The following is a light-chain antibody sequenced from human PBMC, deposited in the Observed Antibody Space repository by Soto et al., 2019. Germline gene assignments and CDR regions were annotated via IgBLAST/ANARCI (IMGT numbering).Light chain of an antibody. V-gene: IGKV1-5*01. CDR2: AAS. CDR1: QTISSW. CDR3: QQLFDSPIT. Sequence: DIQMTQSPSTLSGSVGDRVTITCRASQTISSWLAWYQQKPGKAPKLLIYAASTLESGVPSRFGATVSGTEFSLTITSLQPEDFATYYCQQLFDSPITFGQGTRLEIK. J-gene: IGKJ5*01.